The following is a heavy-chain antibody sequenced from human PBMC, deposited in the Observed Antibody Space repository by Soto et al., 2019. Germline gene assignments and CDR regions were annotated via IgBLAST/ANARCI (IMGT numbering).Heavy chain of an antibody. CDR1: GFTFDDYA. D-gene: IGHD3-10*01. CDR3: AKDRGFGDLLYYFDY. J-gene: IGHJ4*02. Sequence: PGGSLRLSCAASGFTFDDYAMHWVRQAPGKGLEWVSGISWNSGSIGYADSVKGRFTISRDNAKNSLYLQMNSLRAEDTALYYCAKDRGFGDLLYYFDYWGQGTLVTVSS. CDR2: ISWNSGSI. V-gene: IGHV3-9*01.